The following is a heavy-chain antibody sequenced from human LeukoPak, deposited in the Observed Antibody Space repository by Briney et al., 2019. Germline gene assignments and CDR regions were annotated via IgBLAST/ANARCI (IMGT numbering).Heavy chain of an antibody. D-gene: IGHD2-21*02. CDR3: ARARGVTSLDF. Sequence: PGVSVRLSCAAPGFTFSNYIVHWVRQAPGKGLEWVAVISYDGSDQYYAHSVKGRFTISRDNSQNTLYLHINSLRAEDTAVYYCARARGVTSLDFWGQGTLVSFST. CDR2: ISYDGSDQ. J-gene: IGHJ4*02. CDR1: GFTFSNYI. V-gene: IGHV3-30-3*01.